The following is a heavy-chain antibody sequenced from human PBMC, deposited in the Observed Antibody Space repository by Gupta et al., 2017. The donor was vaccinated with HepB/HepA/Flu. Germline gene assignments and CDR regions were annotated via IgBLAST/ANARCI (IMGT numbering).Heavy chain of an antibody. CDR3: AKFDVDLDF. Sequence: GGGGTTYYAGSVKGRFTISRDHSKNTLYLQLNSLRAEDTAVYYCAKFDVDLDFWGQGTLVTVSS. D-gene: IGHD3-10*02. J-gene: IGHJ4*02. V-gene: IGHV3-23*01. CDR2: GGGGTT.